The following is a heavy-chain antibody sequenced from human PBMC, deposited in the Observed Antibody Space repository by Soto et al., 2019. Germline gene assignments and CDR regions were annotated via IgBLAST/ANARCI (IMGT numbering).Heavy chain of an antibody. CDR3: ARGGEPIGDYGLDV. Sequence: SETLSLTCSVSGGSVRIGNHFWNWIRQPPGRGLEWLCYMYYTGVTNYNPSLKSRVSMSVDTSKDQFSLNLTFLIAADKAVYYCARGGEPIGDYGLDVWRQGPGFTVSS. V-gene: IGHV4-61*01. CDR2: MYYTGVT. J-gene: IGHJ6*02. CDR1: GGSVRIGNHF. D-gene: IGHD3-10*01.